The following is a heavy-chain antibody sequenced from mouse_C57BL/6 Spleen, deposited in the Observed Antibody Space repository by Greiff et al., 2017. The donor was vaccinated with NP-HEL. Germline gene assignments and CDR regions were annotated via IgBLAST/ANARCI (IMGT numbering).Heavy chain of an antibody. CDR1: GYTFTDYE. V-gene: IGHV1-15*01. D-gene: IGHD1-1*01. J-gene: IGHJ1*03. Sequence: QVQLKESGAELVRPGASVTLSCKASGYTFTDYEMHWVKQTPVHGLEWIGAIDPETGGTAYNQKFKGKAILTADKSSSTAYMELRSLTSEDSAVYYCTRGGYYGSRGWYFDVGGTGTTVTVSS. CDR3: TRGGYYGSRGWYFDV. CDR2: IDPETGGT.